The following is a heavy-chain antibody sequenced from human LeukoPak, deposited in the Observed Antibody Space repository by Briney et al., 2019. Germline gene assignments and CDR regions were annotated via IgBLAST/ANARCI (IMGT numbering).Heavy chain of an antibody. V-gene: IGHV4-39*07. CDR3: ARGTRITMIVVVTLGAFDI. CDR1: GGSISSSSYY. D-gene: IGHD3-22*01. J-gene: IGHJ3*02. Sequence: SETLSLTCTVSGGSISSSSYYWGWIRQPPGKGLEWIGSTYYSGSTYYNPSPKIQVTISVDTSKNQFSLKLRSVSAANTGVYYCARGTRITMIVVVTLGAFDIWGQGTMVTVSS. CDR2: TYYSGST.